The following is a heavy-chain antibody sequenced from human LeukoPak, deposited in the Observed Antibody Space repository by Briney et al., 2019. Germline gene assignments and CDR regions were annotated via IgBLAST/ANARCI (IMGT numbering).Heavy chain of an antibody. J-gene: IGHJ6*02. V-gene: IGHV4-59*08. CDR3: ARDTAMDLDV. CDR1: GGSISSYY. Sequence: SETLSLTCTVSGGSISSYYWSWIRQPPGKGLEWIGYIYYSGSTNYNPSLKSRVTISVDTSKNQFSLKLSSVTAADTAVYYCARDTAMDLDVWGQGTTVTVSS. D-gene: IGHD5-18*01. CDR2: IYYSGST.